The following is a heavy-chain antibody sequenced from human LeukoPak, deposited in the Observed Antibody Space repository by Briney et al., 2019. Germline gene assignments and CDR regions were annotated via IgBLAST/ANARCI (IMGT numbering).Heavy chain of an antibody. CDR2: ISSSSSYI. Sequence: GGSLRLSCAASGFTYSSYSMNWVRQAPGKGLEWVSSISSSSSYIYYADSVKGRFTISRDNAKNSLYLQMNSLRAEDTAVYYCARGRSILRGVLDFWGQGTLVTVSS. J-gene: IGHJ4*02. D-gene: IGHD3-10*01. CDR3: ARGRSILRGVLDF. V-gene: IGHV3-21*01. CDR1: GFTYSSYS.